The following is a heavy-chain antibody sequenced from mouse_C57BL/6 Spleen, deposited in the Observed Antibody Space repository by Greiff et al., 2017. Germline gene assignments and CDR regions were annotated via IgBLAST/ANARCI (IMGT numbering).Heavy chain of an antibody. J-gene: IGHJ1*03. Sequence: EVQGVESGGGLVKPGGSLKLSCAASGFTFSSYTMSWVRQTPEKRLEWVATISGGGGNTYYPDSVKGRFTISRDNAKNTLYLQMSSLRSEDTALYYCARQGGSRDWYFDVWGTGTTVTVSS. D-gene: IGHD1-1*01. CDR3: ARQGGSRDWYFDV. V-gene: IGHV5-9*01. CDR1: GFTFSSYT. CDR2: ISGGGGNT.